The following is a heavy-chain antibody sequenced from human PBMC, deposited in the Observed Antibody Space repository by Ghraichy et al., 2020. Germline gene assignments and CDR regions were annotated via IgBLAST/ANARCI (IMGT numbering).Heavy chain of an antibody. D-gene: IGHD5-18*01. CDR2: INHSGST. J-gene: IGHJ4*02. Sequence: SETLSLTCAVYGGSFSGYYWSWIRQLPGKGLEWIGEINHSGSTNYNPSLKSRVTISVDTSKNQFSLKLSSVTAADTAVYYCARGGVERIQLWARRNYFDYWGQGTLVTVSS. CDR1: GGSFSGYY. CDR3: ARGGVERIQLWARRNYFDY. V-gene: IGHV4-34*01.